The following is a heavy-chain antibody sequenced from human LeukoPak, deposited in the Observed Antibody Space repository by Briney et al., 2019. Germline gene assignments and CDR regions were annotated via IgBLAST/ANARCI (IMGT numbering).Heavy chain of an antibody. CDR1: GFTFSSYA. CDR2: ISGSGGST. CDR3: AKDRRVADDAFDI. Sequence: PGRSLRLSCAASGFTFSSYAMSWVRQAPGKGLEWVSAISGSGGSTYYADSVKGRFTISRDNSKNTLYLQMNSLRAEDTAVYYCAKDRRVADDAFDIWGQGTMVTVSS. J-gene: IGHJ3*02. V-gene: IGHV3-23*01. D-gene: IGHD3-3*01.